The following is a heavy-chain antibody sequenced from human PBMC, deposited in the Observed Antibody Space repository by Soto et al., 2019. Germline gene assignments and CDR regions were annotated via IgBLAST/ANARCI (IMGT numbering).Heavy chain of an antibody. V-gene: IGHV4-31*03. D-gene: IGHD2-2*02. Sequence: TLSLIRTVSGRSISSGGYYWSWIRQHPGKGLDWIGYIYYSGSTYYNPSLKSRVTISVDTSKNQFSLKLSSVTAADTAVYYCERVDAGYCSSTSCYIVGYIDLWGPVPSVPLSS. CDR3: ERVDAGYCSSTSCYIVGYIDL. CDR2: IYYSGST. J-gene: IGHJ2*01. CDR1: GRSISSGGYY.